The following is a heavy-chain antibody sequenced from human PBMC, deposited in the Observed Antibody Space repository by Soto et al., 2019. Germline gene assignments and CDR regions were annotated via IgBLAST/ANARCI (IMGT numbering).Heavy chain of an antibody. CDR3: ARSLAARRGYYYYMDV. CDR1: GYTFTSYD. D-gene: IGHD6-6*01. CDR2: MNPNSGNT. Sequence: QVQLLQSGAEVKKPGASVKVSCKASGYTFTSYDINWVRQATGQGLEWMGWMNPNSGNTGYAQKFQGRVTMTRNTSINTANMELSSLRSEDTAVYYCARSLAARRGYYYYMDVWGKGTTVTVSS. J-gene: IGHJ6*03. V-gene: IGHV1-8*01.